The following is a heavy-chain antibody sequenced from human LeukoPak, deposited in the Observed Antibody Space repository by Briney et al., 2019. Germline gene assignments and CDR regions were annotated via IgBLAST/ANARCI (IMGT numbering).Heavy chain of an antibody. V-gene: IGHV3-53*01. CDR3: ARRRSSGRIDY. Sequence: GGSLRLSCAASGFTFSSSAMSWVRQAPGKGLEWVSVIYSGGSTYYADSVKGRFTISRDNSKNTLYLQMNSLRAEDTAVYYCARRRSSGRIDYWGQGTLVTVSS. CDR2: IYSGGST. J-gene: IGHJ4*02. CDR1: GFTFSSSA. D-gene: IGHD6-19*01.